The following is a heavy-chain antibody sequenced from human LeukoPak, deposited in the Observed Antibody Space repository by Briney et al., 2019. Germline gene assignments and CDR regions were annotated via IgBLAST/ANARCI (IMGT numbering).Heavy chain of an antibody. Sequence: SETLSLTCTVSGGSISSGGHYWSWIRQHPGKGLEWIGYIYYSGSTYYHPSLKSRVTISVDTSKNQFSLKLSSVTAADTAVYYCARYTAMGTTNFDYWGQGTLVTVSS. J-gene: IGHJ4*02. V-gene: IGHV4-31*03. D-gene: IGHD5-18*01. CDR3: ARYTAMGTTNFDY. CDR1: GGSISSGGHY. CDR2: IYYSGST.